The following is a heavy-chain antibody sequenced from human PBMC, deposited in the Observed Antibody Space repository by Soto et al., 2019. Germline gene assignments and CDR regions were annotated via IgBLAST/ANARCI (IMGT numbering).Heavy chain of an antibody. D-gene: IGHD1-1*01. Sequence: SQTLSLTCTVSGGSMNSGGYYWSWIRQHPGKGLEGIGYIYYIGNTYYNPSVKSRVTISVDTAKSHVYLQLSSLTAAETAVSYGARHLPGGMDVWRQGSTV. J-gene: IGHJ6*02. CDR1: GGSMNSGGYY. CDR2: IYYIGNT. V-gene: IGHV4-31*03. CDR3: ARHLPGGMDV.